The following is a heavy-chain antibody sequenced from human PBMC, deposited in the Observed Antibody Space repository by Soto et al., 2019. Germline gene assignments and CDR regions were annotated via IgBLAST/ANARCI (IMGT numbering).Heavy chain of an antibody. CDR1: GGPFSSYG. J-gene: IGHJ4*02. V-gene: IGHV1-69*13. CDR2: VIPVFGTT. Sequence: SVKVSCKASGGPFSSYGFSWVRQAPGQGLEWMGGVIPVFGTTNYAQKFQGRVTISADEPTSTTYMELSSLRSEDTAVYYCASGGGPGVDCNLRLDHWGQGTLVTVSS. CDR3: ASGGGPGVDCNLRLDH. D-gene: IGHD2-21*02.